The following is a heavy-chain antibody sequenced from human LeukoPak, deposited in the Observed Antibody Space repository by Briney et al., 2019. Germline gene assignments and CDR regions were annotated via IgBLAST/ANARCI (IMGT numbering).Heavy chain of an antibody. Sequence: SVKVSCKASGYTFTGYYMHWVRQAPGQGLEWMGRIIPIFGTANYAQKFQGRVTITTDESTSTAYMELSSLRSEDTAVYYCARDPWELVGEYFQHWGQGTLVTVSS. J-gene: IGHJ1*01. CDR3: ARDPWELVGEYFQH. CDR2: IIPIFGTA. D-gene: IGHD1-26*01. V-gene: IGHV1-69*05. CDR1: GYTFTGYY.